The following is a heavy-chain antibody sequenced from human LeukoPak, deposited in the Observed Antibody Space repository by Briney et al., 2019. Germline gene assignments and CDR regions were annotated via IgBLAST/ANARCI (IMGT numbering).Heavy chain of an antibody. J-gene: IGHJ4*02. V-gene: IGHV3-73*01. CDR2: IRSKGYNYAT. Sequence: PGGSLRLSYATSGFTFSGSAMQWVRQASGKGLEWVGSIRSKGYNYATEYAASVKGRFTISRDDSKNTAYLQMNSLKTEDTAVYYCTRQGSVLSDYWGQGTLVTVSS. CDR1: GFTFSGSA. CDR3: TRQGSVLSDY.